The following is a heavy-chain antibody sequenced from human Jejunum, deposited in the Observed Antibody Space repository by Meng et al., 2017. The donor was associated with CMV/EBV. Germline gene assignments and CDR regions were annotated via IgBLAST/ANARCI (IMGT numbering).Heavy chain of an antibody. CDR3: ARGRGNQPLFDF. D-gene: IGHD2/OR15-2a*01. CDR2: LIPVLNKA. V-gene: IGHV1-69*10. CDR1: GGSFSTYT. Sequence: QVHLVQSGAEGKKPGSSVKVACKTSGGSFSTYTFSWVRQAPGQGLEWMGGLIPVLNKAKSAPRFQDRVTLTADETTTTAYMELSSLTFEDTAVYFCARGRGNQPLFDFWGQGTLVTVSS. J-gene: IGHJ4*02.